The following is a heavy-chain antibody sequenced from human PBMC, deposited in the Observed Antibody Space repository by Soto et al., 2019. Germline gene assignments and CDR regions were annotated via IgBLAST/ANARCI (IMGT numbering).Heavy chain of an antibody. CDR2: ISSSSSYI. Sequence: EVQLVESGGGLVKPGGSLRLSCAASGFTFSSYSMNWVRQAPGKGLEWVSSISSSSSYIYYADSVKGRFTISRDNAKNSLYLQMNSLRDEDTAVYYCAREIVATIINYYYMDVWGKGTTVTVSS. D-gene: IGHD5-12*01. CDR1: GFTFSSYS. J-gene: IGHJ6*03. CDR3: AREIVATIINYYYMDV. V-gene: IGHV3-21*01.